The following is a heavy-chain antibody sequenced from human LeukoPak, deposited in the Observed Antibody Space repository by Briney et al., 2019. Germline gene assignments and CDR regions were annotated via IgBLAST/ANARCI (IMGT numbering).Heavy chain of an antibody. V-gene: IGHV3-23*01. CDR3: AKGTLTIVGATGWFDP. Sequence: GGSLRLSCAASGFTFDDYAMHWVRQAPGKGLEWVSLISGSGGSTYYADSVKGRFTISRDNSKNTLYLQMNSLRAEDTAVYYCAKGTLTIVGATGWFDPWGQGTLVTVSS. D-gene: IGHD1-26*01. CDR1: GFTFDDYA. J-gene: IGHJ5*02. CDR2: ISGSGGST.